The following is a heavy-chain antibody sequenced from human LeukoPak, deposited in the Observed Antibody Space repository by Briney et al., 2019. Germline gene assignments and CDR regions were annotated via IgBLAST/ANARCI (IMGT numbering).Heavy chain of an antibody. CDR1: GYSISSDYY. D-gene: IGHD3-10*01. CDR3: ARVTYPGLLWFGD. CDR2: IYHSGST. J-gene: IGHJ4*02. V-gene: IGHV4-38-2*02. Sequence: SETLSLTCTVSGYSISSDYYWGWIRQPPGKGLEWIGSIYHSGSTDYNPSLKSRVTISVDTSKNHFSLKLWSVTAADTAVYYCARVTYPGLLWFGDWGRGTLVTVSS.